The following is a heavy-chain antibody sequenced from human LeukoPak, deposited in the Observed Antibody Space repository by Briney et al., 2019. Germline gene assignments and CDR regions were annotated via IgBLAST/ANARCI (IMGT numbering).Heavy chain of an antibody. V-gene: IGHV4-61*02. J-gene: IGHJ6*03. D-gene: IGHD5-12*01. CDR3: ARGDRIVATIEGYYYYYMDV. CDR1: GGSISSGSSF. CDR2: IYTSGST. Sequence: SQTLSLTCTVSGGSISSGSSFWTWIRQPAGKGLEWIGRIYTSGSTNYNPSLKSRVTMSVDTSKNQFSLKLSSVTAADTAVYYCARGDRIVATIEGYYYYYMDVWGKGTTVTISS.